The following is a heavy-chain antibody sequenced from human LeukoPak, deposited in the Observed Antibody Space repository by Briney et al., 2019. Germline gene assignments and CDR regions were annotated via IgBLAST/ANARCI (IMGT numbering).Heavy chain of an antibody. J-gene: IGHJ4*02. Sequence: SETLSLTCTVSGYSISSGYYWGWIRQPPGKGLEWIGSIYHSGSTYYNPSLKSRVTISVDTSKNQFSLKLSSVTAADTAVYYCAKVSTSSHAARGYSSSWYLVYWGQGTLVTVSS. CDR1: GYSISSGYY. CDR3: AKVSTSSHAARGYSSSWYLVY. V-gene: IGHV4-38-2*02. CDR2: IYHSGST. D-gene: IGHD6-13*01.